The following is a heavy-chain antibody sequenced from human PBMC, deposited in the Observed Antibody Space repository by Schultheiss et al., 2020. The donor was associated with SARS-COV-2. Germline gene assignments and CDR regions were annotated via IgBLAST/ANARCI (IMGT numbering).Heavy chain of an antibody. J-gene: IGHJ6*02. CDR2: IWYDGSNK. D-gene: IGHD2-2*01. CDR3: ARGDYCSSTSCYYGMDV. Sequence: GGSLRLSCAASGFTFSNYWMDWVRQAPGKGLEWVAVIWYDGSNKYYADSVKGRFTISRDNSKNTLYLQMNSLRAEDTAVYYCARGDYCSSTSCYYGMDVWGQGTTVTVSS. V-gene: IGHV3-33*08. CDR1: GFTFSNYW.